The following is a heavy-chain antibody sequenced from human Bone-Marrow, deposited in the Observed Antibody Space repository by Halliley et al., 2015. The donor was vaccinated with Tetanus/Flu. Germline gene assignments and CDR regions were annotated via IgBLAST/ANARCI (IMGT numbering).Heavy chain of an antibody. V-gene: IGHV3-30*03. Sequence: SLRLSCAASGFSFGDFGMHWVRQAPGKGLEWVGAISYDGKYKFYRDSLKGRFTISRDNFEKTVFLEMKSLRPEDTAVYYCARPRYSSGYYYAMVVWGQGTPVPVSS. D-gene: IGHD6-19*01. CDR2: ISYDGKYK. J-gene: IGHJ6*02. CDR3: ARPRYSSGYYYAMVV. CDR1: GFSFGDFG.